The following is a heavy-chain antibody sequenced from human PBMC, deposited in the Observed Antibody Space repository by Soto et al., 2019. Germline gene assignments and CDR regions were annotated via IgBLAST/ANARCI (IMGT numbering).Heavy chain of an antibody. V-gene: IGHV4-4*02. J-gene: IGHJ3*02. CDR1: GDSISRSYW. Sequence: QVQLQESGPGLVKPSGTLSLTCAVSGDSISRSYWWSWVRQLPGKGLEWIGEIYHSGSTIYNPSLQSRGTLSVDKSKNEFSLKMSSVTDADTAVYYCTSKFGQLLADAFDIWGQGTMVTVSS. D-gene: IGHD3-10*01. CDR2: IYHSGST. CDR3: TSKFGQLLADAFDI.